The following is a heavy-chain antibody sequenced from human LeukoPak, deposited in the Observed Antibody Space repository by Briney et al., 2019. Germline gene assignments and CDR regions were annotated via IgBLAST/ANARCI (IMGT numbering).Heavy chain of an antibody. CDR2: IYYSGST. CDR1: GGSISSYY. CDR3: ASLYGSGTYYPSDY. D-gene: IGHD3-10*01. Sequence: PSETLSLTCTVSGGSISSYYWSWIRQPPGKGLEWIGYIYYSGSTYYNPSLKSRVTISVDTSKNQFSLKLSSVTAADTAVYYCASLYGSGTYYPSDYWGQGILVTVSS. V-gene: IGHV4-59*12. J-gene: IGHJ4*02.